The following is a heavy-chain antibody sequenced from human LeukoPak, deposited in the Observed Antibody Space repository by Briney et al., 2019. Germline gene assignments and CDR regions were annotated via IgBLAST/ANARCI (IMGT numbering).Heavy chain of an antibody. D-gene: IGHD6-13*01. CDR3: ARGIAAAGRGLDY. Sequence: SETLSLTCTVSGGSISSSSYYWGWIRQPPGKGLEWLGSIYYSGSTYYNPSLKSRVTISVDTSKNQFYLKLSSVTAADTAVYYCARGIAAAGRGLDYWGQGTLVTVSS. V-gene: IGHV4-39*01. CDR1: GGSISSSSYY. J-gene: IGHJ4*02. CDR2: IYYSGST.